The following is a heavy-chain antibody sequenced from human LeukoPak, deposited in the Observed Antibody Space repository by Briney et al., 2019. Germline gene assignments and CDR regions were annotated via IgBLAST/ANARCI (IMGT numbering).Heavy chain of an antibody. V-gene: IGHV1-2*02. D-gene: IGHD3-16*01. CDR3: ARGDSNVGDRCCDS. Sequence: ASVKDSCKASGYFFTGYYIHWVRQAPGPGLEWMGWINPNSGGRHYVEKFQGRVTMTRDTSMTTAYMELNILRFDDTAVYYCARGDSNVGDRCCDSWGQGTLVTVS. CDR1: GYFFTGYY. CDR2: INPNSGGR. J-gene: IGHJ4*02.